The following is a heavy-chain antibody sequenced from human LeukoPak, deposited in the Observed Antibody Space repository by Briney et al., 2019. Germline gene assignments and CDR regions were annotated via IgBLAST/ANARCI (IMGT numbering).Heavy chain of an antibody. Sequence: ASVEVSCKASGYTFTSYYMHWVRQAPGQGLEWMGIINPSGGSTSYAQKFQGRVTMTRDTSTSTVYMELSSLRSEDTAVYYCARDGTVTTQDDWGQGTLVTVSS. CDR2: INPSGGST. J-gene: IGHJ4*02. CDR1: GYTFTSYY. V-gene: IGHV1-46*01. CDR3: ARDGTVTTQDD. D-gene: IGHD4-17*01.